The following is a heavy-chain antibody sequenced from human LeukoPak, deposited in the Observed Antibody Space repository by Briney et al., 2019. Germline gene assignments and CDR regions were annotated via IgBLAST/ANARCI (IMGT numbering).Heavy chain of an antibody. CDR2: INYSGRS. J-gene: IGHJ4*02. CDR3: ARSDCISDACYNY. CDR1: GDSISSDF. V-gene: IGHV4-59*08. D-gene: IGHD2-21*01. Sequence: SETLSLTCIVSGDSISSDFWSWIRQSPGKGLEWIGYINYSGRSEYNPSLKSRVTISIDRSKNHVSLKMRSVTAADTAMYYCARSDCISDACYNYWALGALVTVSS.